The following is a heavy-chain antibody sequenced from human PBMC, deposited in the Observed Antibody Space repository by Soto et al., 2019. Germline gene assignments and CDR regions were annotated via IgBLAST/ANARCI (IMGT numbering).Heavy chain of an antibody. J-gene: IGHJ4*02. CDR3: ARRSSSWYFDY. V-gene: IGHV3-23*01. CDR1: GFTFSSYA. D-gene: IGHD6-13*01. Sequence: EVQLLESGGGLVQPGGSLRLSCAASGFTFSSYAMNWVRHAPGKGLEWVSVISGSDGSTYYADSVKGRFTISRDNSKNTLNLQMNSLRAADTAVYYCARRSSSWYFDYWGQGTLVTVSS. CDR2: ISGSDGST.